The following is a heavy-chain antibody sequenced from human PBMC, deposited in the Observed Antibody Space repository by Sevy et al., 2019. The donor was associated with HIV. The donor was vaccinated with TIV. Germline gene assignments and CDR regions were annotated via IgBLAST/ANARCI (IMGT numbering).Heavy chain of an antibody. J-gene: IGHJ6*02. CDR2: IKSKTDGGTT. CDR3: TTGITIVDPGYGMDV. Sequence: GGSLRLSCAASGFTFSNAWMSWVRQAPGKGLEWIGRIKSKTDGGTTDYAAPGKGRFTISRDDSKNTLYLQMNSLKSGDTAEYYCTTGITIVDPGYGMDVWGQGTTVTVSS. V-gene: IGHV3-15*01. CDR1: GFTFSNAW. D-gene: IGHD2-15*01.